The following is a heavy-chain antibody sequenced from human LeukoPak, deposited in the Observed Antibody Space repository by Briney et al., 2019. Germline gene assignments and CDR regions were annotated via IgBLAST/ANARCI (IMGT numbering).Heavy chain of an antibody. V-gene: IGHV6-1*01. Sequence: SQTLSLTCAISGESVSRNDAAWSWIRQSPSRGLEWLGRTYYRSQWYSEYAVSVKSRISINADTSKNQISLQLNSVTPEDTAVYYCATIGRTVTGLWGQGTLVTVSS. D-gene: IGHD6-19*01. J-gene: IGHJ4*02. CDR3: ATIGRTVTGL. CDR1: GESVSRNDAA. CDR2: TYYRSQWYS.